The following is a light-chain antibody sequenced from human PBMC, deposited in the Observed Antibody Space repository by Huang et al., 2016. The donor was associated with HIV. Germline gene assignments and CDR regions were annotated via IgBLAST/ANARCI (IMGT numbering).Light chain of an antibody. Sequence: DIQMTQSPSSLSASLGDRVTISCRASRGIVNYLAWYQQKPGKGPKLLIYAASTLQSGVPSRLSGSGSGTHFTLTIRNLQPEDVATYYCQNYNSAPSWTFGQGTKVEIK. CDR3: QNYNSAPSWT. CDR2: AAS. V-gene: IGKV1-27*01. J-gene: IGKJ1*01. CDR1: RGIVNY.